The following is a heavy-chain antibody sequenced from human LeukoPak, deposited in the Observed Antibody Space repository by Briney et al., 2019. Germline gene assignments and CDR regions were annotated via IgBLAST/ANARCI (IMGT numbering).Heavy chain of an antibody. J-gene: IGHJ4*02. CDR3: ARDKIAVAGKGFDY. D-gene: IGHD6-19*01. Sequence: ASVKVSCKASGYTFTSYDTNWVRQATGQGLEWMGWMNPNSGNTGYAQKFQGRVTMTRNTSISTAYMELSSLRSEDTAVYYCARDKIAVAGKGFDYWGQGTLVTVSS. CDR1: GYTFTSYD. V-gene: IGHV1-8*01. CDR2: MNPNSGNT.